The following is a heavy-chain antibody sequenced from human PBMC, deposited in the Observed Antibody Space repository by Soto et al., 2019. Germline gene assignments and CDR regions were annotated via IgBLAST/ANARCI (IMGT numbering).Heavy chain of an antibody. CDR3: ATCSSGWRAHYYYYGMDV. V-gene: IGHV3-33*01. CDR1: GFTFSSYG. D-gene: IGHD6-19*01. J-gene: IGHJ6*02. CDR2: IWYDGSNN. Sequence: QVQLVESGGGVVQPGRSLRLSCAASGFTFSSYGMHWVRQAPGKGLEWVAVIWYDGSNNYYADSVKGRFTISRDNSKNTLYLQMNSLRAEDTAVYYCATCSSGWRAHYYYYGMDVWGQGTTVTVSS.